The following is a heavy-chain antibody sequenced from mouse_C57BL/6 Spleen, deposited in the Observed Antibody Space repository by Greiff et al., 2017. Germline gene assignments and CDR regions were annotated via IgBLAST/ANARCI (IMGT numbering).Heavy chain of an antibody. Sequence: QVQLQQSGPELVKPGASVKISCKASGYAFSSSWMNWVKQRPGKGLEWIGRIYPGDGDTNYTGKFKGKTTLTADTSSSTAYMQLRSLTSEDSAVYLCERWGQSNCFDYWGQGTTLTVSS. V-gene: IGHV1-82*01. J-gene: IGHJ2*01. CDR1: GYAFSSSW. D-gene: IGHD4-1*01. CDR3: ERWGQSNCFDY. CDR2: IYPGDGDT.